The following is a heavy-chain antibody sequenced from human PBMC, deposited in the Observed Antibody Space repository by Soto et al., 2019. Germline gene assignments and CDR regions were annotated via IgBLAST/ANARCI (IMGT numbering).Heavy chain of an antibody. V-gene: IGHV3-21*01. CDR3: ARDLGEGTVTTSPMDY. D-gene: IGHD4-17*01. J-gene: IGHJ4*02. Sequence: EVQLVESGGGLVKPGGSLRLSCVGYGFTFSSYSMNWVRQAPGKGLEWVSSISSRSSYIYYADSVKGRFTISRDNAKNSLYLQMNTLRAEDTAVYYWARDLGEGTVTTSPMDYWGQGTLVTVSS. CDR1: GFTFSSYS. CDR2: ISSRSSYI.